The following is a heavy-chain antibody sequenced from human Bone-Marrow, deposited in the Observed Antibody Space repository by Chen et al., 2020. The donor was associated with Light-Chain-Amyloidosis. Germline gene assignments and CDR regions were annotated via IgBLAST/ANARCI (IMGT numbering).Heavy chain of an antibody. V-gene: IGHV4-38-2*02. Sequence: QVQLQESGPGLVKPSETLALTCTVSGGSFSSNYLWGWIRQPPGKGLEWSASMYHSGTTYYNSSLMSRVTISMDTSKNHFSLKVTSVTAEDTAVYYCARYSGTVHVWAFDIWGQGTMVTVS. J-gene: IGHJ3*02. CDR1: GGSFSSNYL. D-gene: IGHD1-1*01. CDR2: MYHSGTT. CDR3: ARYSGTVHVWAFDI.